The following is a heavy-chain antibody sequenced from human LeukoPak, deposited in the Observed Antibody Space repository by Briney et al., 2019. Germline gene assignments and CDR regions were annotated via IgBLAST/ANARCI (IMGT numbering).Heavy chain of an antibody. J-gene: IGHJ6*03. CDR2: IVPIFGTT. CDR1: RDTVNSYS. D-gene: IGHD3-10*01. V-gene: IGHV1-69*01. Sequence: SVKVSCKASRDTVNSYSIIWVRQAPGQGLERMGGIVPIFGTTKYAQKFQGGVTITADEATSTAYMELSSLRPGDTAVFYCARVRSSSSGPYYYFSPNYYYSMDVWGRGTTVTISS. CDR3: ARVRSSSSGPYYYFSPNYYYSMDV.